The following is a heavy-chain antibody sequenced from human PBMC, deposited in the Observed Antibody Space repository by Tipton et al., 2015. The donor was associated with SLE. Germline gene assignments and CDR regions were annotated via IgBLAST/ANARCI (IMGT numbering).Heavy chain of an antibody. CDR3: ARHRNYDFWSGYGLDAFDI. V-gene: IGHV4-38-2*02. J-gene: IGHJ3*02. D-gene: IGHD3-3*01. CDR1: GYSISSGYY. CDR2: IYHSGST. Sequence: TLSLTCTVSGYSISSGYYWGWIRQPPGKGLEWIGSIYHSGSTYYNPSLKSRVTISVDTSKYQFSLKLSSVTAADTAVYYCARHRNYDFWSGYGLDAFDIWGQGTMVTVSS.